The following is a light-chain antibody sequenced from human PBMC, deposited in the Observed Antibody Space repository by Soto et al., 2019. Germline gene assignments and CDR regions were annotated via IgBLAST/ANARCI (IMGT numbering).Light chain of an antibody. CDR2: EVS. V-gene: IGLV2-23*02. J-gene: IGLJ1*01. CDR3: CSYASSSTYV. CDR1: STNVGTYQA. Sequence: QSALTQPASVSGSPGQSVTISCTGTSTNVGTYQAISWYQQHPGKAPKLILYEVSQRPSGVSDRFSGSKSGNTASLTISGLQAEDEAVYHCCSYASSSTYVFGTGTKVTVL.